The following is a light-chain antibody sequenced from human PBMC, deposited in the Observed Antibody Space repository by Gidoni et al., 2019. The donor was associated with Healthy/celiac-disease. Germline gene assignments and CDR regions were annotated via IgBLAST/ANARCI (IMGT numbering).Light chain of an antibody. J-gene: IGKJ1*01. CDR2: AAS. CDR1: QGISNY. Sequence: DIQMTQSPSSLSASVGDRVTITCRASQGISNYLAWYQQKPGKVPKLLIYAASTLQSGVPSRFSGRGSGTDFTLTISRLQHEDVATYYCQKYNSALGTVGQGTKVEIK. CDR3: QKYNSALGT. V-gene: IGKV1-27*01.